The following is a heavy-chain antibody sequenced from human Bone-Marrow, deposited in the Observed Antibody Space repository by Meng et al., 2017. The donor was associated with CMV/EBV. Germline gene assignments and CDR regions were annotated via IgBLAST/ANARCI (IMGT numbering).Heavy chain of an antibody. CDR2: INHSGST. V-gene: IGHV4-34*01. CDR1: GGSFSGYF. D-gene: IGHD3-3*01. CDR3: AKKGLRFLEILSVGWFEP. Sequence: SEPLSLTCAVYGGSFSGYFWSWIRQSPGKGLEWIGEINHSGSTNYNPSLKSRLTMSVDASKNQLSLRLSSVTAADTAVYYCAKKGLRFLEILSVGWFEPWGQGTLVTVSS. J-gene: IGHJ5*02.